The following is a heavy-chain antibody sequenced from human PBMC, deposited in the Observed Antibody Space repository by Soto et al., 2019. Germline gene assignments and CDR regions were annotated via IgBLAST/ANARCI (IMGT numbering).Heavy chain of an antibody. Sequence: GGSLRLSCAASGFPFTKAWMTWVRQTPGKGLEWVGRIKSRADGGTTDYAASVKDRFIISRDDSNDTLYLHMNRLKTDDTAVYYCTTASQGPPHYSWGQGALVTVSS. V-gene: IGHV3-15*01. CDR3: TTASQGPPHYS. J-gene: IGHJ4*02. CDR1: GFPFTKAW. CDR2: IKSRADGGTT.